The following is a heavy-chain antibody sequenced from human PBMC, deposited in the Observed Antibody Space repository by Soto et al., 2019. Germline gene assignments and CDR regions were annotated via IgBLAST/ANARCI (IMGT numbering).Heavy chain of an antibody. J-gene: IGHJ3*02. Sequence: QLHLVQSGAVVKKPGASVTVSCSASGYPVTAYYMHWVRQAPGRGLEWMGGINPATGAAKYTQTLRGRATMPRDTSTSKGFMELSGLTSEDTADFYCARGGGVGVAGSAAFDMWGQGTLVTVSS. D-gene: IGHD3-3*01. CDR2: INPATGAA. CDR3: ARGGGVGVAGSAAFDM. V-gene: IGHV1-2*02. CDR1: GYPVTAYY.